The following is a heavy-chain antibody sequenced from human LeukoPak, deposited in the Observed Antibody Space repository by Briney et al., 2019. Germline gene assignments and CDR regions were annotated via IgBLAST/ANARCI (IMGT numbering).Heavy chain of an antibody. D-gene: IGHD3-22*01. J-gene: IGHJ4*02. V-gene: IGHV3-23*01. CDR1: GFTFSSYA. CDR2: ISGSGGST. CDR3: AKGGYYYDRVPVDY. Sequence: GGSLRLSCAASGFTFSSYAMSWVRQAPGKGLEWVSAISGSGGSTYYADSVKGRFTISRDNPKNTLYLQMNSLRAEDTAVYYCAKGGYYYDRVPVDYWGQGTLVTVSS.